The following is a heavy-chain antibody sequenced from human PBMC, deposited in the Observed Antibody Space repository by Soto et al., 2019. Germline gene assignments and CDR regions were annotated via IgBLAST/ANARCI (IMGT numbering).Heavy chain of an antibody. Sequence: GGSLRLSCAASGFTFSNAWMSWVRQAPGKGLEWVGRIKSKTDGGTTDYDAAAKGRFTISSDDSKNTLYLQMNSLKTEDTAVYYWTTDGGEGSYYDFWSDYSNFDYWGQGTLVTVSS. CDR3: TTDGGEGSYYDFWSDYSNFDY. CDR2: IKSKTDGGTT. V-gene: IGHV3-15*01. D-gene: IGHD3-3*01. CDR1: GFTFSNAW. J-gene: IGHJ4*02.